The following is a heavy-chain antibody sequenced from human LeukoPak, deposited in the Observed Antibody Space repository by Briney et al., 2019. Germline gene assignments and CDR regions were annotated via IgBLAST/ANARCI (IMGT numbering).Heavy chain of an antibody. CDR1: GGSISSYY. V-gene: IGHV4-59*01. CDR2: IYYSGST. Sequence: PSETLSLTCTVSGGSISSYYRSWIRQPPGKGLEWIGYIYYSGSTNYNPSLKSRVTISVDTSKNQFSLKLSSVTAADTAVNYCARMTTVTSQFQHWGQGTLVTVSS. CDR3: ARMTTVTSQFQH. D-gene: IGHD4-17*01. J-gene: IGHJ1*01.